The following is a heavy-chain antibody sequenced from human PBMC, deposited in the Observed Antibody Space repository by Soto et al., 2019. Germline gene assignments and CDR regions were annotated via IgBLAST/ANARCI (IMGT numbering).Heavy chain of an antibody. Sequence: GGSLRLSCATSGFTFSRYWIHWVRQAPGKGLEWVTVISKGGSNLYFADSVKGRFTISRDNSKNTLYLQMNSLRSEDTAVYYCAREVEYTSAFGISSSFDYWGQGTLVTVSS. CDR2: ISKGGSNL. CDR3: AREVEYTSAFGISSSFDY. CDR1: GFTFSRYW. J-gene: IGHJ4*02. V-gene: IGHV3-30*19. D-gene: IGHD6-19*01.